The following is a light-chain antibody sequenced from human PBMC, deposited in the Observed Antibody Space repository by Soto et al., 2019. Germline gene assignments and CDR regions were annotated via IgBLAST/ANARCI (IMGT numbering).Light chain of an antibody. CDR3: QQSYFTPLT. CDR2: GAS. V-gene: IGKV3-20*01. J-gene: IGKJ3*01. CDR1: QSVSSSY. Sequence: EIVSTQYPGTMSSSSGERANSHCRASQSVSSSYLAWYQQKPGQANRLLIYGASSRATGIPDRFSGSGSGTDFTLTISSLQPEDFATYYCQQSYFTPLTFGPGTKVDIK.